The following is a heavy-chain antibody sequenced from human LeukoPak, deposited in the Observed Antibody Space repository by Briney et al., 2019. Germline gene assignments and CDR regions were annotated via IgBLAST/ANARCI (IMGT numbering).Heavy chain of an antibody. CDR1: GFTFSSYG. CDR3: ARGTRYDSSGYYSQDLDY. CDR2: IWYDGSNK. Sequence: GRSLILSCAASGFTFSSYGMHWVRQAPGKGLEWAAVIWYDGSNKYYADSVKGRFTISRDNSKNTLYLQMNSLRAEDTAVYYCARGTRYDSSGYYSQDLDYWGQGTLVTVSS. D-gene: IGHD3-22*01. V-gene: IGHV3-33*01. J-gene: IGHJ4*02.